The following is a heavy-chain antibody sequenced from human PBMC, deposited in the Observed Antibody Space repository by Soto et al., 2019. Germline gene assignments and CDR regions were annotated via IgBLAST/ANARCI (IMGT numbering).Heavy chain of an antibody. V-gene: IGHV6-1*01. J-gene: IGHJ6*02. CDR2: TYYRSKWYN. CDR1: GDSATSTGAA. Sequence: LSLTCAISGDSATSTGAAWNWIRHSTLRVLEWLGRTYYRSKWYNDYAVSVKRRITINPNTSKNQFSLQLNSVTPEDTAVYYCSRDRWWLRDDYYYGMDVWGQGTKVKVSS. D-gene: IGHD5-12*01. CDR3: SRDRWWLRDDYYYGMDV.